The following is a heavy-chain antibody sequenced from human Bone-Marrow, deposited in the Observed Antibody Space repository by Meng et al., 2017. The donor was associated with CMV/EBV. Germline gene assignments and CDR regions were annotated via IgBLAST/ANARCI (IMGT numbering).Heavy chain of an antibody. CDR1: GYTFTGYY. J-gene: IGHJ4*02. D-gene: IGHD2-2*03. V-gene: IGHV1-2*02. CDR2: INPNSGGT. Sequence: ASVKVSCKASGYTFTGYYMHWVRRAPGQGLEWMGWINPNSGGTNYAQKFQGRVTMTRDTSISTAYMELSRLRSDDTAVYYCARDLDIVVVGGVNYWGQGTLVTVSS. CDR3: ARDLDIVVVGGVNY.